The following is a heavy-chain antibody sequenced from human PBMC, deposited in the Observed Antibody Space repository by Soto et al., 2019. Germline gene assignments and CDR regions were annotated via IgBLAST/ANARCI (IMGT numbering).Heavy chain of an antibody. Sequence: QVQLQESGPGLVKPSQTLSLTCTVSGGSISSGGYYWSWIRQHPGKGLEWIGYIYYSGSTYYNPSLKRRVTLSVDTSKNQFSLKLSSVTAADTAVYYCARAAHYSSPFRWFDPWGQGTLVTVSS. CDR1: GGSISSGGYY. V-gene: IGHV4-31*03. CDR2: IYYSGST. D-gene: IGHD6-13*01. J-gene: IGHJ5*02. CDR3: ARAAHYSSPFRWFDP.